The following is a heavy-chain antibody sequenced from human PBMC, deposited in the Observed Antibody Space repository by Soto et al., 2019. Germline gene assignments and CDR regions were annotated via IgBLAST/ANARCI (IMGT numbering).Heavy chain of an antibody. D-gene: IGHD3-3*01. CDR3: ARGPPDFWSGYFNVPRRGMDV. CDR1: GGSFSGYY. Sequence: SETLSHTCAVYGGSFSGYYWSWIRQPPGKGLEWIGEINHSGSTNYNPSLKSRVTISVDTSKNQFSLKLSSVTAADTAVYYCARGPPDFWSGYFNVPRRGMDVWGQGTTVTVSS. CDR2: INHSGST. J-gene: IGHJ6*02. V-gene: IGHV4-34*01.